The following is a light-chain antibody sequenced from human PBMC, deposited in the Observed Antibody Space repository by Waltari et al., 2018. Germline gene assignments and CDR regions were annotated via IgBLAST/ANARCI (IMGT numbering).Light chain of an antibody. CDR1: HSLRSN. CDR3: QQYNNWPPFT. V-gene: IGKV3-15*01. Sequence: EIVMTQSPATLSVSPGERVTLSCRASHSLRSNLAWYQQKPGQAPRLLIYGASTRATGIPARFSGSWSGTEFTLTISSLQSEDFAVYYCQQYNNWPPFTFGQGTKLEIK. CDR2: GAS. J-gene: IGKJ2*01.